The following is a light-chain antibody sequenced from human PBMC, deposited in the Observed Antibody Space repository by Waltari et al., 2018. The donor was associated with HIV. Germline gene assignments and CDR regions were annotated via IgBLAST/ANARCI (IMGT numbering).Light chain of an antibody. J-gene: IGKJ2*01. CDR3: QQYYSTPPT. CDR1: QNLFYSSNNKNY. CDR2: WAS. Sequence: DIVMTQSPDSLAVSLGGRTTINCKSSQNLFYSSNNKNYLAWYQHKPGQPPKLLFYWASTRESGVPDRCSGSGAGTNFTLTISSLQADDVAVYFCQQYYSTPPTFGQGTKLEI. V-gene: IGKV4-1*01.